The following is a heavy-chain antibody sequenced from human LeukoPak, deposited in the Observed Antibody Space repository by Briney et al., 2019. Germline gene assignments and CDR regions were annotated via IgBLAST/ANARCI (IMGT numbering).Heavy chain of an antibody. V-gene: IGHV3-30-3*01. J-gene: IGHJ6*02. D-gene: IGHD2-2*01. CDR2: ISYDGSNK. CDR1: GFTFSSYA. CDR3: ARVVAPAAMDSYGMDV. Sequence: GRSLRLSCAASGFTFSSYALHWVRQAPGKGLEWVAVISYDGSNKYYADSVKGRFTISRDNSKNTLYLQMNSLRAEDTAVYYCARVVAPAAMDSYGMDVWGQGTTVTVSS.